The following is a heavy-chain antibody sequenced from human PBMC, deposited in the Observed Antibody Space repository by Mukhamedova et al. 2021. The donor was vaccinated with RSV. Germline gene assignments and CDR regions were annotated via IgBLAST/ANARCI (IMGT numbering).Heavy chain of an antibody. D-gene: IGHD3-16*01. V-gene: IGHV5-51*01. CDR3: TRHHAPGWGSLDY. Sequence: EYMGIIYPDDSDARYGPSFQGQVTISVDKSINTAYLQWISLKASDSAMYYCTRHHAPGWGSLDYWGQGTLVTVSS. CDR2: IYPDDSDA. J-gene: IGHJ4*02.